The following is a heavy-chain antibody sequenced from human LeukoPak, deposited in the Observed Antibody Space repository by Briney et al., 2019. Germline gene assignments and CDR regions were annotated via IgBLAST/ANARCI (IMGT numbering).Heavy chain of an antibody. CDR2: IRYDGSNK. D-gene: IGHD6-19*01. J-gene: IGHJ4*02. CDR3: AKDRRFIAVAGMMNFDY. CDR1: GFTFSSYG. V-gene: IGHV3-30*02. Sequence: GGSLRLSCAASGFTFSSYGMHWVRQAPGKGLEWVAFIRYDGSNKYYADSVKGRFTISRDNSKNTLYLQMNSLRAEDTAVYYCAKDRRFIAVAGMMNFDYWGQGTLVTVSS.